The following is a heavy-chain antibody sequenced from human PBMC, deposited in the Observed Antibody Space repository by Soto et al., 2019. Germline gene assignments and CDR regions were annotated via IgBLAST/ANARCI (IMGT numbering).Heavy chain of an antibody. D-gene: IGHD1-1*01. CDR3: ARVERGTATTVVDAFDI. CDR1: GGSVNSGNYY. V-gene: IGHV4-34*01. J-gene: IGHJ3*02. Sequence: QVQLQQWGAGLLKPSETLSLTCAVNGGSVNSGNYYWRWLRQPPGKGLEWIGEMSHSGGTHFNPSLKSRVTISVDTSKNQFSMKMSSVTAADTALYYCARVERGTATTVVDAFDIWGPGTMVTVSS. CDR2: MSHSGGT.